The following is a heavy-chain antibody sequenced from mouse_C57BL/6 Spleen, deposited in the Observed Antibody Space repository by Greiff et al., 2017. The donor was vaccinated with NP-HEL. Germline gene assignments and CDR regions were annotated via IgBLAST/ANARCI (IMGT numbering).Heavy chain of an antibody. J-gene: IGHJ3*01. CDR1: GYTFTSYW. Sequence: QVQLQQPGAELVRPGSSVKLSCKASGYTFTSYWMDWVKQRPGQGLEWIGNIYPSDSETHYNQKFKDKATLTVDKSSSTAYMQLSSLTSEDSAVYYFARRAPLYDGYSAWFAYWGQGTLVTVSA. V-gene: IGHV1-61*01. CDR2: IYPSDSET. D-gene: IGHD2-3*01. CDR3: ARRAPLYDGYSAWFAY.